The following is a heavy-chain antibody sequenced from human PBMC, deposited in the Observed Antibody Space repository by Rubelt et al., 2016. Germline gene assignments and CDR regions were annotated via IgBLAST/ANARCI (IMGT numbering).Heavy chain of an antibody. D-gene: IGHD5-12*01. CDR2: LYWDDDK. CDR1: GFSLTTSGVG. J-gene: IGHJ4*02. Sequence: QITLKESGPTLVEPTQTLTLTCSFSGFSLTTSGVGVGWISQPPGKALAWLAVLYWDDDKRYSQSVTSRLTISKDTSKNHVVLTMTNMDPVDTGTFYCVQRINGVNSGWDQAAFDHWGQGTLVTVSS. V-gene: IGHV2-5*02. CDR3: VQRINGVNSGWDQAAFDH.